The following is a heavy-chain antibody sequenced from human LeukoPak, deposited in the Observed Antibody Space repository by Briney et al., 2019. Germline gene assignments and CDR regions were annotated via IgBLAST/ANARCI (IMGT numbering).Heavy chain of an antibody. D-gene: IGHD3-10*01. CDR1: GGSISSYY. CDR2: IYTSGST. V-gene: IGHV4-4*07. Sequence: RPSETLSLTCTVSGGSISSYYWSWIRQPAGKGLEWIGRIYTSGSTNYNPSLKSRVTMSVDTSKNQFSLKLSSVTAADTAVYYCARVVWRDPQTPLSVRWFDPWGQGTLVTVSS. CDR3: ARVVWRDPQTPLSVRWFDP. J-gene: IGHJ5*02.